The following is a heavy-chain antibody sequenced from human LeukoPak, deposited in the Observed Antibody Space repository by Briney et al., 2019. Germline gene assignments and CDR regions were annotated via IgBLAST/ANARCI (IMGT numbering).Heavy chain of an antibody. CDR2: IYYSGTT. D-gene: IGHD3-22*01. Sequence: SETLSLTCTVSGSSIGRSNYYWNWIRQPPGKALEWIGSIYYSGTTYYNPSLKSRVTIAVDTSKNQFSLKLSSVTAADTAVYYCARDPMTSPYNWFDPWGQGTLVTVSS. V-gene: IGHV4-39*01. CDR1: GSSIGRSNYY. J-gene: IGHJ5*02. CDR3: ARDPMTSPYNWFDP.